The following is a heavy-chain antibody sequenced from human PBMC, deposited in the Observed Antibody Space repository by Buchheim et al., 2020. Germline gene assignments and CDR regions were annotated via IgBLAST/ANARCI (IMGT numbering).Heavy chain of an antibody. CDR2: ISPSGRPI. Sequence: EVQLVESGGDLVQPGGSLRLSCAASGFTFNIFSMNWVRQAPGKGLEWVSYISPSGRPIYYTASVKGRFTTFSDNPKNSLYPQMNNLRAEDTAVYYCARETDYFDYWGQGAL. CDR1: GFTFNIFS. CDR3: ARETDYFDY. V-gene: IGHV3-48*01. J-gene: IGHJ4*02.